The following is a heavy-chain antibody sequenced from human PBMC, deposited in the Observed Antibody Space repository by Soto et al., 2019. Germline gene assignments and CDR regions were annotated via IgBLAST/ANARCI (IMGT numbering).Heavy chain of an antibody. Sequence: SETLSLTCTVSGGSIISYYWSWILQPPGKGLEWIGYIYYSGSTNYNPSLKSRVTISVDTSKNQFSLKLSSVTAADTAVYYCARSHDYGDYVDYWGQGTLVTVSS. V-gene: IGHV4-59*01. D-gene: IGHD4-17*01. CDR1: GGSIISYY. J-gene: IGHJ4*02. CDR2: IYYSGST. CDR3: ARSHDYGDYVDY.